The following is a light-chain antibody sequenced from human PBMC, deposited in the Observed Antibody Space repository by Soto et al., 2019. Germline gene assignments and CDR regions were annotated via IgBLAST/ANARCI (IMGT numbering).Light chain of an antibody. J-gene: IGKJ4*01. CDR3: QQYGSSPT. CDR2: GAS. Sequence: EIVLTQSPGTLSLSPGERATLSCRASQSVSSSYLSWYQQKPGQAPRLLIYGASSRATGIPDRFSGSGSGTDFTITISRLEPEDVAVYYCQQYGSSPTFGGGTKVEIK. CDR1: QSVSSSY. V-gene: IGKV3-20*01.